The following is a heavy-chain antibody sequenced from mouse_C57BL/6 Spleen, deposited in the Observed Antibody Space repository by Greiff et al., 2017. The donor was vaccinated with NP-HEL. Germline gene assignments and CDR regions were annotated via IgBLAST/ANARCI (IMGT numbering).Heavy chain of an antibody. CDR3: ARGYYYGSYLYWYFDV. Sequence: QVQLQQPGAELVKPGASVKLSCKASGYTFTSYWMHWVKQRPGQGLEWIGMIHPNSGSTNYNEKFKSKATLTVDKSSSTAYMQLSSLTSEDSAVYYCARGYYYGSYLYWYFDVWGTGTTVTVSS. CDR2: IHPNSGST. V-gene: IGHV1-64*01. CDR1: GYTFTSYW. J-gene: IGHJ1*03. D-gene: IGHD1-1*01.